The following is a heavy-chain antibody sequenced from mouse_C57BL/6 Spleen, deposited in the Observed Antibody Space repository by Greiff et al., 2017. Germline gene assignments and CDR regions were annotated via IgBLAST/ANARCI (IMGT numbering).Heavy chain of an antibody. V-gene: IGHV1-69*01. J-gene: IGHJ4*01. CDR3: ARSRNYYAMDY. CDR1: GYTFTSYW. CDR2: IDPSDSYT. Sequence: QVQLQQPGAELVMPGASVKLSCKASGYTFTSYWMHWVKQRPGQGLEWIGEIDPSDSYTNYNQKFKGKFTLTVDKSSSTAYMQLSSLTSEDSAVYYCARSRNYYAMDYRGQGTSVTVSS.